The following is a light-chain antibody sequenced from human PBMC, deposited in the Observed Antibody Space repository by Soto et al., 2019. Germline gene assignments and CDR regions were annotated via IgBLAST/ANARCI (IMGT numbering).Light chain of an antibody. CDR2: GVS. Sequence: QSALTQPASVSGSPGQSITISCIGTSSDVGGYTSVSWYQQHTGKAPKLMIYGVSKRVSGVSDRFSASKSGNAASLTISGLRADDEADYYCSSYGSINTVIFGGGTKLTVL. J-gene: IGLJ2*01. V-gene: IGLV2-14*03. CDR1: SSDVGGYTS. CDR3: SSYGSINTVI.